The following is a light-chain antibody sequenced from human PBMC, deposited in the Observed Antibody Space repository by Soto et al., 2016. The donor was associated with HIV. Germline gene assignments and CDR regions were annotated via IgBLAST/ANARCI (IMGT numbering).Light chain of an antibody. CDR1: NIGSKS. J-gene: IGLJ2*01. CDR3: QVWDSSSDHVV. V-gene: IGLV3-21*03. CDR2: DDS. Sequence: SYELTQPPSVSVAPGKTARITCGGTNIGSKSVHWYQQKPGQAPVLVVYDDSDRPSGIPERFSGSNSGNTATLTISRVAAGDEADYYCQVWDSSSDHVVFGGGTKLTVL.